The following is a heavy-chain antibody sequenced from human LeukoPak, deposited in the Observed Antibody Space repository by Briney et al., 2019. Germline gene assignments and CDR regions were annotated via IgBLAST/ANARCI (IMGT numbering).Heavy chain of an antibody. CDR3: ARDTHYYGSGSPAFDI. J-gene: IGHJ3*02. Sequence: PGGSLRLSCAASGFTVSSNYMTWVRQAPGKGLEWVSVIYRDGLKYYAESVKDRFTISRDSSKNTLFLQMNSLRAEDTALYYCARDTHYYGSGSPAFDIWGQGTMVTVSS. V-gene: IGHV3-66*01. D-gene: IGHD3-10*01. CDR1: GFTVSSNY. CDR2: IYRDGLK.